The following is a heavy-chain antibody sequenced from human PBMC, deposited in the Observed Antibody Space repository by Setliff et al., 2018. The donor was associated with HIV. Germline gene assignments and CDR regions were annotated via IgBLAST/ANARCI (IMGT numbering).Heavy chain of an antibody. CDR1: GFTFSTYA. D-gene: IGHD5-12*01. Sequence: RLSCAASGFTFSTYAMHWVRQAPGKGLEWVAVISYDGINKYYADSVKGRFTISRDNSKNTLYLQMNSLRPEDTAVYYCARGGAVATWGDYYYMDVWGKGTTVTVSS. J-gene: IGHJ6*03. CDR3: ARGGAVATWGDYYYMDV. V-gene: IGHV3-30*04. CDR2: ISYDGINK.